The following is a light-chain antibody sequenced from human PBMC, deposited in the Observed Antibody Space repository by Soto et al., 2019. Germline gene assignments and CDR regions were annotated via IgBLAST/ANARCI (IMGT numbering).Light chain of an antibody. CDR2: KNN. J-gene: IGLJ3*02. CDR3: AAWDDSLSGHVV. Sequence: QSVLTQPPSASGTPGQRVTISCSGSTSNIGSNYVYWYQQLPGTAPKVLIYKNNQRPSGVPDRFSGSKSGTSASLAISGLRSDDEADYYCAAWDDSLSGHVVFGGGTQLTVL. CDR1: TSNIGSNY. V-gene: IGLV1-47*01.